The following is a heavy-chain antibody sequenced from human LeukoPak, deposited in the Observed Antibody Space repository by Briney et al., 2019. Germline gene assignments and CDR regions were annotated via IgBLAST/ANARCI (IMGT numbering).Heavy chain of an antibody. CDR2: ISSSGSTI. J-gene: IGHJ4*02. V-gene: IGHV3-48*03. D-gene: IGHD3-22*01. Sequence: GGSLRLSCAASGFTFSSYEMNWVRQAPGKGLEWVSYISSSGSTIYYADSVKGRFTISRDNAKNSLYLQMNSLRAEDTAVYYCARERGITYYYDSSGYYLFDYWGQGTLVTVSS. CDR3: ARERGITYYYDSSGYYLFDY. CDR1: GFTFSSYE.